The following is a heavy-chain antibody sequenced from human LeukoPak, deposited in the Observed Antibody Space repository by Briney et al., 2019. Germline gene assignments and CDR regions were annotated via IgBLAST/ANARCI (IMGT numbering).Heavy chain of an antibody. J-gene: IGHJ5*02. V-gene: IGHV3-23*01. CDR1: GFTFSSSA. CDR3: AKDYRYSSA. Sequence: GGSLRLSCAASGFTFSSSAMTWVRQAPGKGLEWVSGISGSVGSTYYADSVKGRFTISRDNSKNTLYLQMNSLRADDTAVYHCAKDYRYSSAWGQGTLVTVSS. D-gene: IGHD6-19*01. CDR2: ISGSVGST.